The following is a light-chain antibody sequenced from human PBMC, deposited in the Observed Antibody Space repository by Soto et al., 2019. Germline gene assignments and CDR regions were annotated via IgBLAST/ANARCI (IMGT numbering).Light chain of an antibody. V-gene: IGKV1-39*01. CDR3: QQSYSTPSLT. CDR2: AAS. J-gene: IGKJ4*01. Sequence: DIQMTQSPSSLSASVGDRVTITCQASQDISKYLNWYQQKPGKGPNLLIYAASNLRTGVPSRFSGSGSGTEFTLTISSLLPEDFATYFCQQSYSTPSLTFGGGTKVEIK. CDR1: QDISKY.